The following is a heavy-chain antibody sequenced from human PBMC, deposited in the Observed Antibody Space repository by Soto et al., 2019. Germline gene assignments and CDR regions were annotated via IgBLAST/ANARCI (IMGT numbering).Heavy chain of an antibody. D-gene: IGHD2-2*01. CDR3: ARGCSSTSCSGRAFDI. CDR1: GYTFTSYD. CDR2: MNPNSGNT. Sequence: QVQLVQSGAEVKKPGASVKVSCKASGYTFTSYDINWVRQATGQGLEWMGWMNPNSGNTGYAQKFHGRVTMTRNTSISTAYMELSSLRSEDTAVYYCARGCSSTSCSGRAFDIWGQGTMVTVSS. J-gene: IGHJ3*02. V-gene: IGHV1-8*01.